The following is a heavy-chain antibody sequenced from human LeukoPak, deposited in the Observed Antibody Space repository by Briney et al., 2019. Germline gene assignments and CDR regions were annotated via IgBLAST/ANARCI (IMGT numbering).Heavy chain of an antibody. CDR1: GFTFSSYA. CDR3: ARGGGYCTNGVCANFDY. J-gene: IGHJ4*02. CDR2: ISYDGSNK. Sequence: GGSLRLSCAASGFTFSSYAMHWVRQAPGKGLEWVAVISYDGSNKYYADSVKGRFTISRDNSKNTLYLQMNSLRAEDTAVYYCARGGGYCTNGVCANFDYWGQGTLVTVSS. V-gene: IGHV3-30*04. D-gene: IGHD2-8*01.